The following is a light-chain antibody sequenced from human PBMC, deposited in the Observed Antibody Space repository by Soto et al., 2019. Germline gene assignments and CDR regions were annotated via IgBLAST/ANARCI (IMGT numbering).Light chain of an antibody. CDR2: AAS. CDR3: QQYKNWPTT. J-gene: IGKJ1*01. Sequence: EIVMTQSPATLSVSPGERATLSCRASQSVSSNLAWYQQKPGQAPRLLIYAASDRATGIPARFSGSGSGTEFTLTISSLQSEDFAVYYCQQYKNWPTTFGRGTKVEIK. CDR1: QSVSSN. V-gene: IGKV3-15*01.